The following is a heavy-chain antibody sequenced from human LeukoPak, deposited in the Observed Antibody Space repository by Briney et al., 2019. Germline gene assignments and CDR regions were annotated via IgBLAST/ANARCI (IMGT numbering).Heavy chain of an antibody. Sequence: ASVQFSCKASGYTFTGYYMHWVRQAPGQGLEWMGWINPNSGGTNYAQKFQGRVTMTRDTSISTAYMELSRLRSDDTAVYYCARAPLLCSGGSCYSGWFDPWGQGTLVTVSS. CDR3: ARAPLLCSGGSCYSGWFDP. CDR2: INPNSGGT. V-gene: IGHV1-2*02. J-gene: IGHJ5*02. CDR1: GYTFTGYY. D-gene: IGHD2-15*01.